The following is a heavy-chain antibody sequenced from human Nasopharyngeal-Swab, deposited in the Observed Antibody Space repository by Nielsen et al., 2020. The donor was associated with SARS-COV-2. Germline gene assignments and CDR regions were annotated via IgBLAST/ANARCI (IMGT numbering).Heavy chain of an antibody. D-gene: IGHD3-22*01. CDR1: GFTFSSYG. V-gene: IGHV3-33*01. CDR3: ARDYYDSSGYYYFDY. Sequence: GESLKISCAASGFTFSSYGMHWVRQAPGKGLEWGAVIWYDGSNKYYADSVKGRFTISRDNSKNTLYLQMNSLRAEDTAVYYCARDYYDSSGYYYFDYWGQGTLVTVSS. CDR2: IWYDGSNK. J-gene: IGHJ4*02.